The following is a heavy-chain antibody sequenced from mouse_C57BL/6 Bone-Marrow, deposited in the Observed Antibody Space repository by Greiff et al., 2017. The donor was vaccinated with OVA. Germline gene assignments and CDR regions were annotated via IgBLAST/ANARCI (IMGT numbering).Heavy chain of an antibody. J-gene: IGHJ2*01. CDR1: GFTFNTYA. D-gene: IGHD3-2*02. Sequence: EVQGVESGGGLVQPKGSLKLSCAASGFTFNTYAMHWVRQAPGKGLEWVARIRSKSSNYATYYADSVKDRFTISRDDSQSMLYLQMNNLKTEDTAMYYCVRETAQATHFDYWGQGTTLTVSS. CDR3: VRETAQATHFDY. CDR2: IRSKSSNYAT. V-gene: IGHV10-3*01.